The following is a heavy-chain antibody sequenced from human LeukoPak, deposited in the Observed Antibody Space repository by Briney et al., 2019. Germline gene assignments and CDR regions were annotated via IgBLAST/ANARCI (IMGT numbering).Heavy chain of an antibody. CDR3: ARGMSAAYDYNWFDD. D-gene: IGHD5-12*01. Sequence: SETLSLTCTVSGGSISGYCWSWIRQSAGKGLEWIGRIYGSGTTRYNPSLESRVTMSVDTSKNQFSLKLSSMTAADTAVYFCARGMSAAYDYNWFDDWGQGTLVTVSS. V-gene: IGHV4-4*07. CDR2: IYGSGTT. CDR1: GGSISGYC. J-gene: IGHJ5*02.